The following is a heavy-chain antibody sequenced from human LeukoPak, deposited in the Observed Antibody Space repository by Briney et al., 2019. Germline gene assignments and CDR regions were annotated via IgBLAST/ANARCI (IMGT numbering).Heavy chain of an antibody. CDR1: GFTVSSSY. V-gene: IGHV3-53*01. CDR2: IYSGGAT. Sequence: GGSLRLSCAASGFTVSSSYMTWVRQAPGKGLEWVSVIYSGGATFYADSVKGRFSISRDDSENTLFLQMNSLRDEDTAVYYCARGSHLGAAGILDNCGEGALVTVSS. J-gene: IGHJ4*02. D-gene: IGHD6-13*01. CDR3: ARGSHLGAAGILDN.